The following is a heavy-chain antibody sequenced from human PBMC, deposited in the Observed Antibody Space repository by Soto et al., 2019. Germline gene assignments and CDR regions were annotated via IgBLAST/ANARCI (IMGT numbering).Heavy chain of an antibody. CDR2: ISYDGSNK. V-gene: IGHV3-30-3*01. CDR1: GFTFSSYA. D-gene: IGHD3-22*01. Sequence: PGGSLRLSCAASGFTFSSYAMHWVRQAPGKGLEWVAVISYDGSNKNYVDSVKGRFTISRDDSKNTLYLQMNSLRAEDTAVYYCARDAQKKNYYDSSGYYWGQGTQVTVSS. J-gene: IGHJ4*02. CDR3: ARDAQKKNYYDSSGYY.